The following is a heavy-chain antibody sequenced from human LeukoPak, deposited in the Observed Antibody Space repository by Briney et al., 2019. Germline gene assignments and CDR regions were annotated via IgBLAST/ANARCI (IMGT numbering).Heavy chain of an antibody. J-gene: IGHJ6*03. CDR2: IIPIFGTA. CDR1: GGTFSSYA. Sequence: SVKVSCKASGGTFSSYAISWVRQAPGQGLEWMGGIIPIFGTANYAQKFQGRVTITTDESTSTAYMELSSLRSEDTAVYYCATARVTIFAVVIMMGGVNYYYMDVWGKGTTVTVSS. V-gene: IGHV1-69*05. D-gene: IGHD3-3*01. CDR3: ATARVTIFAVVIMMGGVNYYYMDV.